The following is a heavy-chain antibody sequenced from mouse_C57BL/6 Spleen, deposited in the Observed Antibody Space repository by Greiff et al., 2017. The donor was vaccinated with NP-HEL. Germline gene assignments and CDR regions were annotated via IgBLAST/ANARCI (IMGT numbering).Heavy chain of an antibody. CDR3: ARGLSNWDGRYFDV. V-gene: IGHV5-17*01. J-gene: IGHJ1*03. CDR1: GFTFSDYG. D-gene: IGHD4-1*01. Sequence: EVKLMESGGGLVKPGGSLKLSCAASGFTFSDYGMHWVRQAPEKGLEWVAYISSGSSTLYYADTVKGRFTISRDNAKKTLFLQMTRLRSEETAMYYCARGLSNWDGRYFDVWGTGTTVTVSS. CDR2: ISSGSSTL.